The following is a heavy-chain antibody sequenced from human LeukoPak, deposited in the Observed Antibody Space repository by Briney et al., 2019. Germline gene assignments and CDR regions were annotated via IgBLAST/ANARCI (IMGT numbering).Heavy chain of an antibody. V-gene: IGHV3-30*02. D-gene: IGHD4-17*01. CDR2: IRYDGSIK. CDR3: AKGMDYGDYMDV. Sequence: GGSLRLSCAASGFTFSSYGIHWVRQAPGKGLEWVAFIRYDGSIKYYADSVKGRFTISRDNSKDTLYLQMNSLRAEDTAVYYCAKGMDYGDYMDVWGKGTTVTVSS. CDR1: GFTFSSYG. J-gene: IGHJ6*03.